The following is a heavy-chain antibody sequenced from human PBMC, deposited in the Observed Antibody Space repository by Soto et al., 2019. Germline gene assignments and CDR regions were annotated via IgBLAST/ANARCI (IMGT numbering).Heavy chain of an antibody. V-gene: IGHV1-69*13. D-gene: IGHD3-16*02. CDR3: ASTLDRGPRRKYLDY. CDR2: FIPIFGTA. Sequence: ASVKVSCKASGDTFRSYVINWVRLAPGQGLEWMGGFIPIFGTANYAQKFQGRVTITADESTSTAYMELNSLRPEDTAMYYCASTLDRGPRRKYLDYWGQGTLVTVSS. CDR1: GDTFRSYV. J-gene: IGHJ4*02.